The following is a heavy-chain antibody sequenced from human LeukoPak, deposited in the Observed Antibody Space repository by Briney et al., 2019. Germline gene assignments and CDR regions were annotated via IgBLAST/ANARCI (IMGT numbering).Heavy chain of an antibody. D-gene: IGHD6-6*01. J-gene: IGHJ4*02. Sequence: SETLSLTCTVSGGSISSYYWSWIRQPPGKGLERIGYIYYSGSTNYNPSLKSRVTISVDTSKNQFSLKLSSVTAADTAVYYCARVTELGFDYWGQGTLVTVSS. V-gene: IGHV4-59*01. CDR3: ARVTELGFDY. CDR1: GGSISSYY. CDR2: IYYSGST.